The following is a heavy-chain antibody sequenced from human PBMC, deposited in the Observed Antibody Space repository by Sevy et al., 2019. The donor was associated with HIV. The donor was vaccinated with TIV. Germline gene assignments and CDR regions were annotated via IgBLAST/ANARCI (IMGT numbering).Heavy chain of an antibody. J-gene: IGHJ3*02. D-gene: IGHD1-26*01. CDR2: IGTAGDT. V-gene: IGHV3-13*01. CDR3: ARGTRYSGSYYLGDDAFDI. Sequence: GGSLRLSCAASGFTFSRYDMHWVRQATGKVLEWVSSIGTAGDTYYRGSVKGRFTISRENAKKSLYLQMNSLRAGDTAVYYCARGTRYSGSYYLGDDAFDIWGQGTMVTVSS. CDR1: GFTFSRYD.